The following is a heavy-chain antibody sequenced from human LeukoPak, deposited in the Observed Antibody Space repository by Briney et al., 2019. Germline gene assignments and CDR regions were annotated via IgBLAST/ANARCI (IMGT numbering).Heavy chain of an antibody. V-gene: IGHV3-23*01. CDR3: AKGGSTSRVTTSRVVFGYYYYMDV. CDR2: LSGSGGST. D-gene: IGHD4-17*01. J-gene: IGHJ6*03. CDR1: GFTFSSHA. Sequence: GGSLRLSCAASGFTFSSHAMSWVRQAPGKGLEGVSSLSGSGGSTYHADSVKGRFSISRDNSKNTLYLQLNSLRAEDTAVYYCAKGGSTSRVTTSRVVFGYYYYMDVWGKGTPVTVSS.